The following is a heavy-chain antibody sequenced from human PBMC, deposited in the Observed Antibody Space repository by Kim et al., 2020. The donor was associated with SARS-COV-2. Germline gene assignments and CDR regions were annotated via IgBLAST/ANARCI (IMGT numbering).Heavy chain of an antibody. CDR1: GFTFSSHA. CDR2: ISGSGATT. CDR3: AKPMIRGISVTPWANSFDP. V-gene: IGHV3-23*01. J-gene: IGHJ5*02. Sequence: GGSLRLSCAASGFTFSSHAMSWVRQAPGKGLEWVSTISGSGATTFNADSVKGRFTISRDNSKNTLYLQMNSLRVEDTAIYYCAKPMIRGISVTPWANSFDPWGQATLITVSS. D-gene: IGHD3-10*01.